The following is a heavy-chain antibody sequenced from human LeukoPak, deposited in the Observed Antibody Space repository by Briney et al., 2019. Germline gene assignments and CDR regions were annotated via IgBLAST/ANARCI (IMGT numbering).Heavy chain of an antibody. CDR3: ARGAQYYDFWSGYPY. Sequence: GASVKVSCKASGYTFNKFYMHWVRQAPGQGLEWMGIVNPSDGYTTYAQKFQGRVTMTRDTSTSTVYMELSSLRSEDTAVYYCARGAQYYDFWSGYPYWGQGTLVTVSS. J-gene: IGHJ4*02. CDR1: GYTFNKFY. CDR2: VNPSDGYT. V-gene: IGHV1-46*02. D-gene: IGHD3-3*01.